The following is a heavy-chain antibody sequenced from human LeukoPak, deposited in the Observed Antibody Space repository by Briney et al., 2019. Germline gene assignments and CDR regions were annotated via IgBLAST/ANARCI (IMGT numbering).Heavy chain of an antibody. D-gene: IGHD2-2*01. Sequence: PGGSLRLSCAASGFTFSSYAMSWVRQAPGKGLEWVSAISGSGGSTYYADSVKGRFTISRDNSKNTLYPQMNSLRAEDTAVYYCAKPTRGYCSSTSCPMGGNYFDYWGQGTLVTVSS. CDR1: GFTFSSYA. J-gene: IGHJ4*02. CDR3: AKPTRGYCSSTSCPMGGNYFDY. CDR2: ISGSGGST. V-gene: IGHV3-23*01.